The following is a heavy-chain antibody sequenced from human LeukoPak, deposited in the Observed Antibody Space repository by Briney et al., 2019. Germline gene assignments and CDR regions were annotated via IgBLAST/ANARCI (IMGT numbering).Heavy chain of an antibody. CDR1: GYTFTSYG. Sequence: ASVKASCKASGYTFTSYGISWVRQAAGQGLEWMGWISAYNGNTNYAQKLQGRVTMTTDTSTSTAYMELRSLRSDDTAVYYCARSARRDGYIFDYYYMDVWGKGTTVTISS. J-gene: IGHJ6*03. CDR2: ISAYNGNT. CDR3: ARSARRDGYIFDYYYMDV. V-gene: IGHV1-18*01. D-gene: IGHD5-24*01.